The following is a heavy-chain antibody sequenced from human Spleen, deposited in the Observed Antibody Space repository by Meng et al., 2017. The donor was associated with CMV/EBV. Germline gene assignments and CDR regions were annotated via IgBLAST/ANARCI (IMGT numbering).Heavy chain of an antibody. CDR2: ISYDGSNK. CDR3: ARGLYSSSYNWFDP. D-gene: IGHD6-13*01. Sequence: SGFNFSSYAMHWVRQAPGKGLEWVAVISYDGSNKYYADSVKGRFTISRDNSKNTLYLQMNSLRAEDTAVYYCARGLYSSSYNWFDPWGQGTLVTVSS. V-gene: IGHV3-30*04. J-gene: IGHJ5*02. CDR1: GFNFSSYA.